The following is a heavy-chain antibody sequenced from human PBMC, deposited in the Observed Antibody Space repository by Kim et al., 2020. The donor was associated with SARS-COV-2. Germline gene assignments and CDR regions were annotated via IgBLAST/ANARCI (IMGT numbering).Heavy chain of an antibody. Sequence: GGSLRLSCAASGFTFSSYGMHWVRQAPGKGLEWVAVISYDGSNKYYADSVKGRFTISRDNSKNTLYLQMNSLRAEDTAVYYCAKDRKYYDILTGYLSPSSHYYYYGMDVWGQGTKVTVSS. D-gene: IGHD3-9*01. V-gene: IGHV3-30*18. CDR3: AKDRKYYDILTGYLSPSSHYYYYGMDV. CDR1: GFTFSSYG. CDR2: ISYDGSNK. J-gene: IGHJ6*02.